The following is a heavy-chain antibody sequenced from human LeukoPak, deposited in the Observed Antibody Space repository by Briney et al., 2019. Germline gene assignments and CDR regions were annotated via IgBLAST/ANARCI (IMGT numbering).Heavy chain of an antibody. V-gene: IGHV3-30*18. CDR1: GFTFSTYG. CDR3: AKIDGSGSYYPPDY. J-gene: IGHJ4*02. CDR2: ISFDGSNK. Sequence: GGSLRLSCAASGFTFSTYGMYWVRQAPGKGLEWVAVISFDGSNKYYVDSVKGRFTISRDNSKNTLYLQMNSLRTEDTAVYYCAKIDGSGSYYPPDYWGQGTLVTVSS. D-gene: IGHD3-10*01.